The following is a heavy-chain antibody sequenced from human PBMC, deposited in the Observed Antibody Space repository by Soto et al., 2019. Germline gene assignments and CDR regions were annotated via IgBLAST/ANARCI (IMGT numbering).Heavy chain of an antibody. CDR3: ARGGRGWCSSTSCYSFRWFDP. Sequence: KHSETLSLTCAVYGGSFSGYYWSWIRQPPGKGLEWIGEINHSGSTNYNPSLKSRVTISVDTSKNQFSLKLSSVTAADTAVYYCARGGRGWCSSTSCYSFRWFDPWGQGTLVTVSS. CDR2: INHSGST. V-gene: IGHV4-34*01. J-gene: IGHJ5*02. D-gene: IGHD2-2*01. CDR1: GGSFSGYY.